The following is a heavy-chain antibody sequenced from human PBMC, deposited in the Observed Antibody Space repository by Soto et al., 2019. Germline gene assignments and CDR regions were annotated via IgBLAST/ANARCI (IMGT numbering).Heavy chain of an antibody. CDR1: GGSISNSNW. Sequence: QVQLQESGPGLVKPSGTLSLTCAVFGGSISNSNWWTWVRQPPGKGLDWIGEIFHSGSTNYNSSLMGLVTITVDKANNQFSLKLSSVTAADPAVYYCAHRPIVGAAIWGQGTLVTVSS. J-gene: IGHJ4*02. V-gene: IGHV4-4*02. CDR3: AHRPIVGAAI. CDR2: IFHSGST. D-gene: IGHD1-26*01.